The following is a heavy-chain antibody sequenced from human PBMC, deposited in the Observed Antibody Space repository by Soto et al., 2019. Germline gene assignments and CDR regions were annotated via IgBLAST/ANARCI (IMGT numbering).Heavy chain of an antibody. Sequence: SETLSLTCAVSGYSISSGNYWGWIRQPPGKGVEGIGSIYHNGRTHYSPSLKSRVAISVDTSKNHFSLKLTSVTAADTAYYYCAPRNPWWWFDPWGQGILVTVSS. V-gene: IGHV4-38-2*01. J-gene: IGHJ5*02. D-gene: IGHD2-8*02. CDR3: APRNPWWWFDP. CDR2: IYHNGRT. CDR1: GYSISSGNY.